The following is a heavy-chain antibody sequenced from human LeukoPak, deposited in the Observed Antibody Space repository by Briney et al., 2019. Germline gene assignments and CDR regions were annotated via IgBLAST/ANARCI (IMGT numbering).Heavy chain of an antibody. Sequence: SETLSLTCAVYGGSFSGYYWSWIRQPPGKGLEWIGSIYYSGSTYYNPSLKSRVTISVDTSKNQFSLKLSSVTAADTAVYYSARHRQLLWQFDYWGQGTLVTVSS. V-gene: IGHV4-34*01. CDR2: IYYSGST. D-gene: IGHD3-10*01. CDR1: GGSFSGYY. J-gene: IGHJ4*02. CDR3: ARHRQLLWQFDY.